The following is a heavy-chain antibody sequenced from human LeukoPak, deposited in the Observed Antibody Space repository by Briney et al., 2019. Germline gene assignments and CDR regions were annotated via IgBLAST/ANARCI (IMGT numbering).Heavy chain of an antibody. CDR1: GGSISSSSYY. CDR2: IYYSGST. Sequence: SETLSLTCTVSGGSISSSSYYWGWIRQPPGKGLEWIGSIYYSGSTYYNPSLKSRVTISVDTSKNQFSLKLSSVTAADTAVYYCARGTVYYYDSSGYRPDAFDIWGQGTMVTVSS. CDR3: ARGTVYYYDSSGYRPDAFDI. V-gene: IGHV4-39*01. D-gene: IGHD3-22*01. J-gene: IGHJ3*02.